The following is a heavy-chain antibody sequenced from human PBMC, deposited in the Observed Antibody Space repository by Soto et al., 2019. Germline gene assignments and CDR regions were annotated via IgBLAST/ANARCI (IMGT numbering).Heavy chain of an antibody. CDR2: IYPADSDT. V-gene: IGHV5-51*01. CDR1: GYIFNNYW. Sequence: GEALKISCKGSGYIFNNYWIGWVRQMPGKSLEWMGLIYPADSDTRYSPSFEGQVTMSADKSTSTAYLQWSSLKASDTAMYYFALRLNDYGDDKLALWGHRTLVTVSS. D-gene: IGHD4-17*01. J-gene: IGHJ4*01. CDR3: ALRLNDYGDDKLAL.